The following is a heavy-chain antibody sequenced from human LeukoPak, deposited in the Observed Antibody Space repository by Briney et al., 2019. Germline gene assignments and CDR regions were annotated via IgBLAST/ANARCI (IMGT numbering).Heavy chain of an antibody. CDR2: IYHSGST. J-gene: IGHJ4*02. V-gene: IGHV4-38-2*02. CDR3: ARLLRSSSVNFDY. D-gene: IGHD6-13*01. CDR1: GYSISNGYF. Sequence: SETLSLTCTVSGYSISNGYFWGWIRQPPGKGLECIGTIYHSGSTNYNPSLKSRVTISVDTSKNQFSLKLSSVTAADTAVYYCARLLRSSSVNFDYWGQGTLVTVSS.